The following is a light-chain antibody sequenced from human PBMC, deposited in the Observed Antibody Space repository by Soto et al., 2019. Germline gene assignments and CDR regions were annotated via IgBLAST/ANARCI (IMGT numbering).Light chain of an antibody. CDR1: SSYVGGYNY. Sequence: SLLTRPASVSVSPGQSIPISCTGTSSYVGGYNYVSWYQQHPGKAPKLMIYEVSNRPSGVSNRFSGSKSGNTASLTISGLQAEDEADYYCSSYTSSSTPYVYGTGTNVTVL. J-gene: IGLJ1*01. V-gene: IGLV2-14*01. CDR3: SSYTSSSTPYV. CDR2: EVS.